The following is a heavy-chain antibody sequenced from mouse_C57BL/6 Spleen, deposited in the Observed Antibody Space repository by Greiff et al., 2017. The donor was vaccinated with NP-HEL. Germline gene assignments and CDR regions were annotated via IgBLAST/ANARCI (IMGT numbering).Heavy chain of an antibody. CDR1: GFTFSSYA. D-gene: IGHD4-1*01. J-gene: IGHJ3*01. CDR3: ARGETGTAWFAY. V-gene: IGHV5-4*01. Sequence: EVQGVESGGGLVKPGGSLKLSCAASGFTFSSYAMSWVRQTPEKRLEWVATISDGGSYTYYPDNVKGRFTISRDNAKNNLYLQMSHLKSEDTAMYYCARGETGTAWFAYWGQGTLVTVSA. CDR2: ISDGGSYT.